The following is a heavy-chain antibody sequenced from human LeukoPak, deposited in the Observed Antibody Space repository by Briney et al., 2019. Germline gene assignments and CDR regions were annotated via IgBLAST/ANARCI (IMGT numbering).Heavy chain of an antibody. CDR2: IYHSGST. CDR3: ARESSITIFGVGFFDY. Sequence: PSETLSLTCTVSGGSISSGGYYWSWIRQPPGKGLEWIGYIYHSGSTYYNPSLKSRVTMSLDTSKKQFSLNLSSVTAADTAVYYCARESSITIFGVGFFDYWGQGTLVTVSS. D-gene: IGHD3-3*01. J-gene: IGHJ4*02. CDR1: GGSISSGGYY. V-gene: IGHV4-30-2*05.